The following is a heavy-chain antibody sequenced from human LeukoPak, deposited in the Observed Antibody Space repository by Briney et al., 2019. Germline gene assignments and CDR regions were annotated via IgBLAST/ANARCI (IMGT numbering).Heavy chain of an antibody. J-gene: IGHJ5*02. CDR3: AREEVASGWFDP. D-gene: IGHD2-15*01. CDR1: GYTFTSYG. CDR2: ISTYNGNT. Sequence: ASVKVSCKASGYTFTSYGINWVRQAPGQGLEWMGWISTYNGNTNYPQKLQGRVTMTTDTSTATVYMELRSLRSDDTAVYYCAREEVASGWFDPWGQGTPVIVSS. V-gene: IGHV1-18*01.